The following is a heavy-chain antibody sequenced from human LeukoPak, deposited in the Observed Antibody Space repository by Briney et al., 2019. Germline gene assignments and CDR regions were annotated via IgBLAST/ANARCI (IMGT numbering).Heavy chain of an antibody. CDR3: ASELREILIAAAGHFDY. CDR2: IIPIFGTA. J-gene: IGHJ4*02. CDR1: GGTFSSYA. V-gene: IGHV1-69*13. Sequence: SVKVSCKASGGTFSSYAISWVRQAPGRGLEWMGGIIPIFGTANYAQKFQGRVTITADESTSTAYMELSSLRSEDTAVYYCASELREILIAAAGHFDYWGQGTLVTVSS. D-gene: IGHD6-13*01.